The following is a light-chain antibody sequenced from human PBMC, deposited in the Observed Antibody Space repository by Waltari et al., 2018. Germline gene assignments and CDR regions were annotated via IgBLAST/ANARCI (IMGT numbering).Light chain of an antibody. CDR2: GAS. CDR1: ESVRSN. Sequence: EIVMTQSPATLSVSPGERATLSCRARESVRSNLAWYQQKPRQAPRLLIYGASTRATGIPARFSGSGSGTEFTLTISSLQSEDSAVYYCQQYNNWQTFGQGTKVEIK. CDR3: QQYNNWQT. V-gene: IGKV3-15*01. J-gene: IGKJ1*01.